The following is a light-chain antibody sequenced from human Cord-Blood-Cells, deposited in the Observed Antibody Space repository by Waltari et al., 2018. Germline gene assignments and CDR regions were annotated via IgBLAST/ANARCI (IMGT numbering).Light chain of an antibody. V-gene: IGKV3-20*01. CDR3: QQYGSSPPT. CDR1: QSVRSSY. CDR2: GAS. J-gene: IGKJ2*01. Sequence: DIVLTHSPGPMSLSPGGRATLSCRASQSVRSSYLAWYQQEPGQAHRLLIYGASSRATGIPDRFSGSGSGTDFTLTISRLEPEDFAVYYCQQYGSSPPTFGQGTKLEIK.